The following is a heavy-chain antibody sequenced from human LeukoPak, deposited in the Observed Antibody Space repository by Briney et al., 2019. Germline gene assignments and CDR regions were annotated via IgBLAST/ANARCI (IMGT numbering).Heavy chain of an antibody. D-gene: IGHD2-2*01. V-gene: IGHV1-2*02. CDR3: ARGGGGCSSASCSWTDYFYYMDV. CDR2: INPNSGGR. J-gene: IGHJ6*03. CDR1: GYTFTDYY. Sequence: ASVKVSCKASGYTFTDYYIHWVRQAPGQGLEWMGWINPNSGGRSYAQKFPGRVTMTRDTSISTTYLDLSRLRSDDTAVYYCARGGGGCSSASCSWTDYFYYMDVWGTGTTVTVSS.